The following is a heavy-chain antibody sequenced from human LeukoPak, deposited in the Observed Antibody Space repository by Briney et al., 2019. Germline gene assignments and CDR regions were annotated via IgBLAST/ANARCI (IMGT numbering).Heavy chain of an antibody. J-gene: IGHJ4*02. CDR1: GASISSDISY. CDR3: ASRYGHREDYFDN. D-gene: IGHD4-17*01. Sequence: TLSLTCTVSGASISSDISYWSWIRQPAGKGLEWIGRIYTSGSTTYSPSLKSRVTISLDTSNNQFSLKLNSVTAADTAVYYCASRYGHREDYFDNWGQGTQVTVSS. CDR2: IYTSGST. V-gene: IGHV4-61*02.